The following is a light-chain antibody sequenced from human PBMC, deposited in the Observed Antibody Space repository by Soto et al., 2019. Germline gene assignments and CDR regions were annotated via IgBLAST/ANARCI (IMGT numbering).Light chain of an antibody. CDR1: QSVTGH. CDR2: DTS. Sequence: EIVLTQSPATLSVSPGERATLSCRASQSVTGHLAWYQQKPGQAPRLLIYDTSTRATGIPARFSGSGSGTEFTLTISSLQSEDSALYYCQQYKNWPTFGGGTKVDIK. CDR3: QQYKNWPT. V-gene: IGKV3-15*01. J-gene: IGKJ4*01.